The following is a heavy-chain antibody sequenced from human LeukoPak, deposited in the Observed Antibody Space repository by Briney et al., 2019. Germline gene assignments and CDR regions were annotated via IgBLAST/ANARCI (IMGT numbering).Heavy chain of an antibody. CDR2: ISAYNGNT. V-gene: IGHV1-18*01. J-gene: IGHJ5*02. CDR1: GYTFTSYG. D-gene: IGHD3-10*01. CDR3: ARDATMVRGDPEGNWFDP. Sequence: ASVKVSCKASGYTFTSYGISWVRQAPGQGLEWMGWISAYNGNTNYAQKLQGRVTMTTDTSTSTAYMELRSLRSDDTAVYYCARDATMVRGDPEGNWFDPWGQGTLVTVSS.